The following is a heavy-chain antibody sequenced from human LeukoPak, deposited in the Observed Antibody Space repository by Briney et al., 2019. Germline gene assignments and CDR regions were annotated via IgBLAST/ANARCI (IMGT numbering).Heavy chain of an antibody. V-gene: IGHV4-39*07. Sequence: SETLSLTCIVSGGSISTNTYYWGWIRLPPGRGLEWIGEIHHRGTAYYNPSLRSRVTISVDTSKNQFSLRLTSVTAADTAVYYCARVTYNGYQHFDYWGQGNLVTVS. CDR3: ARVTYNGYQHFDY. CDR1: GGSISTNTYY. CDR2: IHHRGTA. J-gene: IGHJ4*02. D-gene: IGHD3-10*01.